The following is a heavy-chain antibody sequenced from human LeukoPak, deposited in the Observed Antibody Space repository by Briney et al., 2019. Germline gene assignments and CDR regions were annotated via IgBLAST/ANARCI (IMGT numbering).Heavy chain of an antibody. CDR1: GFTFSSYA. Sequence: GGSLRLSCAASGFTFSSYAMSWGREAPGKGLEWVSAISGSGGSTYYADSVKGRFTISRDNSKNTLYLQMNSLRAEDTAVYYCALPMSYDFWSGYSTSFDYWGQGTLVTVSS. D-gene: IGHD3-3*01. V-gene: IGHV3-23*01. CDR3: ALPMSYDFWSGYSTSFDY. J-gene: IGHJ4*02. CDR2: ISGSGGST.